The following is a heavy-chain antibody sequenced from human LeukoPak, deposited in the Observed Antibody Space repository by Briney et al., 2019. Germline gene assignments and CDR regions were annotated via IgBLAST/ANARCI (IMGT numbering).Heavy chain of an antibody. Sequence: GGSLRPSCAASGFTFSRFWMSWVRQAPGKGLEWVANIKQDGSEKYYVDSVKGRFTISRDNAKNSLYLQMNSLRAEDTAVFYCARDGTYTDYDPDFDIWGQGTLVTVSS. J-gene: IGHJ4*02. CDR2: IKQDGSEK. D-gene: IGHD5-12*01. V-gene: IGHV3-7*04. CDR3: ARDGTYTDYDPDFDI. CDR1: GFTFSRFW.